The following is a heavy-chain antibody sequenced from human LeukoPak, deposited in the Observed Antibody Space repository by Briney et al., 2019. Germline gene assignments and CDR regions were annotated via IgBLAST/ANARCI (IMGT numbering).Heavy chain of an antibody. CDR3: ARHEYGDSFGVYYMDV. Sequence: GXSLQISCKGSGSIFTSYWIGWGRQLPGKGLEWMGIIYPADSSTRYSPSFQGQVTISADKSISTAYLQWSSLKASDTAMYYCARHEYGDSFGVYYMDVWGKGTTVTVSS. V-gene: IGHV5-51*01. J-gene: IGHJ6*03. CDR1: GSIFTSYW. D-gene: IGHD4-17*01. CDR2: IYPADSST.